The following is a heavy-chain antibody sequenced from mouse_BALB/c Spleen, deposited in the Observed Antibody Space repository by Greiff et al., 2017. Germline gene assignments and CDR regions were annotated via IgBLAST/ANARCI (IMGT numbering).Heavy chain of an antibody. Sequence: DVHLVESGGGLVQPGGSRKLSCAASGFTFSSFGMHWVRQAPEKGLEWVAYISSGSSTIYYADTVKGRFTISRDNPKNTLFLQMTSLRSEDTAMYYCARSGVKDYFDDWGQGTTLTVSS. V-gene: IGHV5-17*02. J-gene: IGHJ2*01. CDR3: ARSGVKDYFDD. D-gene: IGHD1-3*01. CDR2: ISSGSSTI. CDR1: GFTFSSFG.